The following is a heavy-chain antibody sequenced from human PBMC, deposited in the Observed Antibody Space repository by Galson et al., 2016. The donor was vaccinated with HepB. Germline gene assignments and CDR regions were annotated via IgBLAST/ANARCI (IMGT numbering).Heavy chain of an antibody. V-gene: IGHV5-51*01. Sequence: SGAEVKKPGESLKISCKGSGYSFTRYYIAWVRQMPGKGLEWMGIIYPSDSDTRYSPSFQGQVTISADKSINTAYLQWSSLTASDTAMYYCARRRDILTGYHSYYYVMDVWGQGTTVTVSS. J-gene: IGHJ6*02. CDR2: IYPSDSDT. CDR1: GYSFTRYY. D-gene: IGHD3-9*01. CDR3: ARRRDILTGYHSYYYVMDV.